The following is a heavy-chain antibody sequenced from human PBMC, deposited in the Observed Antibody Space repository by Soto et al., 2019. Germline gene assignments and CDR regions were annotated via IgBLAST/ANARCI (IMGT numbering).Heavy chain of an antibody. CDR1: GVSISSNY. CDR2: IHYTGST. V-gene: IGHV4-59*01. Sequence: SETLSLTCIVSGVSISSNYWSWIRQPPGKGLEWIGYIHYTGSTNFNPSLKNRVIISVDTSKNQFSLRLSSVTAADTAVYYCARSYPNTIFGVVPSRGLDVWGQGTTVIVSS. J-gene: IGHJ6*02. CDR3: ARSYPNTIFGVVPSRGLDV. D-gene: IGHD3-3*01.